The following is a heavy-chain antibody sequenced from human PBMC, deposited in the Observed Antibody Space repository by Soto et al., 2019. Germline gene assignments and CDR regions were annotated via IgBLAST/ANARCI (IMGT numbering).Heavy chain of an antibody. V-gene: IGHV1-18*01. CDR3: AREGPAPYYYYGMDV. CDR2: ISAYNGNT. J-gene: IGHJ6*01. Sequence: QVQLVQSGGEVKKPGASVKVSCKTSGYSFTTYGISWVRQAPGQGLEWMGWISAYNGNTNYAQKLQDRVTMNTDTSTSTAYMELRSLRSDDTAVYYCAREGPAPYYYYGMDVWGQGRTVNVSS. CDR1: GYSFTTYG.